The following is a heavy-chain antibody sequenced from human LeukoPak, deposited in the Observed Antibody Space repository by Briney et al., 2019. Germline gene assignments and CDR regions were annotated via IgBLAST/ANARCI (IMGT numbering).Heavy chain of an antibody. V-gene: IGHV4-34*01. D-gene: IGHD3-9*01. CDR3: ARARKYDILTGYSGWFDP. J-gene: IGHJ5*02. CDR2: INHSGST. Sequence: SETLSLTCAVYGGSFSGYYWSWIRQPPGKGLEWIGEINHSGSTNYNPSLKSRVTISVDTSKNQFSLKLSSVTAADTAVYYCARARKYDILTGYSGWFDPWGQGTLVTVSS. CDR1: GGSFSGYY.